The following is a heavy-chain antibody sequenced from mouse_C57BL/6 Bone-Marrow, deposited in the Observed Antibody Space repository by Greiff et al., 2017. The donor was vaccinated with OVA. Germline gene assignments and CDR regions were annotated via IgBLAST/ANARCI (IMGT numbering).Heavy chain of an antibody. Sequence: VQLQQSGPELVKPGASVKISCKASGYTFTDYYMNWVKQSHGKSLEWIGDINPNNGGTSYNQKFKGKATLTVDKSSSTAYMELRSLTSEDSAVYYCARVPYGSSPYYAMDYWGQGTSVTVSS. J-gene: IGHJ4*01. CDR3: ARVPYGSSPYYAMDY. CDR1: GYTFTDYY. CDR2: INPNNGGT. V-gene: IGHV1-26*01. D-gene: IGHD1-1*01.